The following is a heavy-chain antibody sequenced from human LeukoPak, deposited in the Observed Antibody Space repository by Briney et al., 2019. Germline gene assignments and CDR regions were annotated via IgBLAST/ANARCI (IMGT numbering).Heavy chain of an antibody. V-gene: IGHV3-9*01. Sequence: GRSLRLSCAASGFTFDDCAMHWVRQAPGKGLEWVSGISWNSGSIGYADSVKGRFTISRDNAKNSLYLQMNSLRAEDTALYYCASRRGKYYDFWSGYYPFDYWGQGTLVTVSS. CDR3: ASRRGKYYDFWSGYYPFDY. D-gene: IGHD3-3*01. CDR2: ISWNSGSI. CDR1: GFTFDDCA. J-gene: IGHJ4*02.